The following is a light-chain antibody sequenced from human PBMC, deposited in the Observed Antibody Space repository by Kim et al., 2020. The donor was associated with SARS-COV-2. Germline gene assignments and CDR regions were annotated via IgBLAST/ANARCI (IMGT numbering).Light chain of an antibody. CDR3: QQYDNLPLT. J-gene: IGKJ4*02. V-gene: IGKV1-33*01. Sequence: ASVGDRVTITCQASQNIRNYLNWFQKKPGKAPKLLINAASTLQGGDPSRYSGSGSGTHFTFTITSLQPEDIATYYCQQYDNLPLTFGGGTKVDIK. CDR1: QNIRNY. CDR2: AAS.